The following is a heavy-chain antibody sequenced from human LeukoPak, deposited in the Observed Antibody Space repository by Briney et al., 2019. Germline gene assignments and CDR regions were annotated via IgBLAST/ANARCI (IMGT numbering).Heavy chain of an antibody. V-gene: IGHV4-34*01. D-gene: IGHD3-10*01. CDR1: GGSFSGYY. CDR2: INHSGST. Sequence: SETLSLTCAVYGGSFSGYYWSWIRQPPGKGLEWIGEINHSGSTNYNPSLKSRVTISVDTSKNQFSLKLSSVTAADTAVYYCARLLYGSGSYSNIFDSWGQGTLVTVSS. J-gene: IGHJ4*02. CDR3: ARLLYGSGSYSNIFDS.